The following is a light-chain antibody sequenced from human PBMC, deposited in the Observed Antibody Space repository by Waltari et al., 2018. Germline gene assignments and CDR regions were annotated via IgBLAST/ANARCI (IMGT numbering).Light chain of an antibody. CDR1: QSISSY. J-gene: IGKJ1*01. Sequence: DIQMTQSPSSLSASVGDRVTITCRASQSISSYLNWYQQKPGKVPKLLIYAASSLQSGVPSRFSGSGSGTDFTLTISSLQPEDFATYYCQQSYSTLRTFGQGTKVEIK. CDR3: QQSYSTLRT. CDR2: AAS. V-gene: IGKV1-39*01.